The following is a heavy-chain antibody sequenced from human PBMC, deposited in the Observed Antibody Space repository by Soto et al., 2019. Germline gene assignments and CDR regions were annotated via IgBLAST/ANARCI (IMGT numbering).Heavy chain of an antibody. Sequence: QVQLQESGPGLVKPSETLSLTCTVSGGSISSYYWSWIRQPPGKGLEWIGYIYYSGSTNYNPSLKSRVTISVDTSKNQFSLKLSSVTAADTAVYYCARLGIAAHYYYYYMDVWGKGTTVTVSS. D-gene: IGHD6-6*01. J-gene: IGHJ6*03. V-gene: IGHV4-59*08. CDR3: ARLGIAAHYYYYYMDV. CDR1: GGSISSYY. CDR2: IYYSGST.